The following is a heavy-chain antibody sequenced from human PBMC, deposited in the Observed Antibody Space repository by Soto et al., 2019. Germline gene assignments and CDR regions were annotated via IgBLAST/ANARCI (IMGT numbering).Heavy chain of an antibody. CDR1: GYTFGSYA. D-gene: IGHD7-27*01. V-gene: IGHV1-3*01. J-gene: IGHJ4*02. CDR3: ARDTGDGTFDF. CDR2: INAGYGNT. Sequence: ASVKVSCKASGYTFGSYAMHWVRQAPGQRLEWMGWINAGYGNTKSSQKFQDRVTISRDTSASTAYMELTSLRSEDTAVYYCARDTGDGTFDFWGQGTLVTVSS.